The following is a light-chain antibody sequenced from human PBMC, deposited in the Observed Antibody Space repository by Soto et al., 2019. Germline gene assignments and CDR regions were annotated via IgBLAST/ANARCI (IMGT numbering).Light chain of an antibody. J-gene: IGKJ1*01. CDR1: QSVSGS. CDR3: QQHLGRHT. CDR2: DAS. V-gene: IGKV3-11*01. Sequence: DIVLTQSPLTLSLYPGERATLSCRASQSVSGSLVWYQQKPGQAPRLLIYDASTRAAGIPARFIGSGSGTDFTLTISSLDPEDSAVYYCQQHLGRHTFGQGTKVDIK.